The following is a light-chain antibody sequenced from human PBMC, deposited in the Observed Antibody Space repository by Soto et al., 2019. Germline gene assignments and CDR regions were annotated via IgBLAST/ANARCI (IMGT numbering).Light chain of an antibody. CDR3: SSYTTSTTWV. V-gene: IGLV2-14*01. J-gene: IGLJ3*02. CDR1: NSDVGGYNY. Sequence: QSALTQPASVSGAPGQSIAISCTGTNSDVGGYNYVSWYQHHPGKAPKLMIYEVSNRPSGVSNRLSGSKSGNTASLTISGLQAEEEADYYCSSYTTSTTWVFGGGTKLTVL. CDR2: EVS.